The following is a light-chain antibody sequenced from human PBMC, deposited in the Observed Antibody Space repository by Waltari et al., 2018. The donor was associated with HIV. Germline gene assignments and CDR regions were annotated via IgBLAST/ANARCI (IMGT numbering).Light chain of an antibody. CDR2: DNN. J-gene: IGLJ2*01. CDR1: RSNIGAGYD. CDR3: QSYDISLSAYVI. Sequence: QSVLTQPPSVSGAPGQRVTISCTGSRSNIGAGYDVHWYQQLPGTAPKLLIYDNNNRPSGVPVRFSCSKSGTSASLAITGLQAEDEAAYYCQSYDISLSAYVIFGGGTKLIVL. V-gene: IGLV1-40*01.